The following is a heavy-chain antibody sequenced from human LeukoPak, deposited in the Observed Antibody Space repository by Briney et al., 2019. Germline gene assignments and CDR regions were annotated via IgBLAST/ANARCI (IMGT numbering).Heavy chain of an antibody. V-gene: IGHV4-34*01. CDR3: ARDEVTIFGVAPYAFDI. CDR2: INHSGST. D-gene: IGHD3-3*01. CDR1: GGSFSGYY. Sequence: SETLSLTCAVYGGSFSGYYWSWIRQPPGKGLEWIGEINHSGSTNYNPSPKSRVTISVDTSKNQFSLKLGSVTAADTAVYYCARDEVTIFGVAPYAFDIWGQGTMVTVSS. J-gene: IGHJ3*02.